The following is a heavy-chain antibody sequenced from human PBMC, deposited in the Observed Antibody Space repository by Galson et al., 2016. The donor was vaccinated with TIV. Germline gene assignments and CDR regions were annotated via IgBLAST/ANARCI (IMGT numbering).Heavy chain of an antibody. J-gene: IGHJ6*03. CDR2: IRPIFGAA. Sequence: SVKVSCEASGGTFNIYAISWERLAPGQGLEWMGGIRPIFGAATYAQKFQGRVTINADESTNTAYMELSSMKSDDTAMYYCACPSSSCRGCSYYYYMDVWGKGTTVTVSS. D-gene: IGHD6-19*01. CDR1: GGTFNIYA. V-gene: IGHV1-69*13. CDR3: ACPSSSCRGCSYYYYMDV.